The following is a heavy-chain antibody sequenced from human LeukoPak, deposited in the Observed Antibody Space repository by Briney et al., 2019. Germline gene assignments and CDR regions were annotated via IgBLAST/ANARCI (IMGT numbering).Heavy chain of an antibody. CDR3: ARDTTSISHNFDY. V-gene: IGHV3-48*04. J-gene: IGHJ4*02. Sequence: GGSLRLSCAASGFTFSSYAMSWVRQAPGKGLEWVSYISSSGSTIYYADSVKGRFTISRDNAKNSLYLQMNSLRAEDTAVYYCARDTTSISHNFDYWGQGTLVTVSS. CDR2: ISSSGSTI. D-gene: IGHD2/OR15-2a*01. CDR1: GFTFSSYA.